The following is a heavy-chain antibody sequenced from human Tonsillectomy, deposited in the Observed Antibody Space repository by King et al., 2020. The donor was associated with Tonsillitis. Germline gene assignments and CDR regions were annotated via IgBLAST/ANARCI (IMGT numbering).Heavy chain of an antibody. CDR3: ARDTSFDWYFDL. CDR1: VFNFNNYG. V-gene: IGHV3-48*04. Sequence: VQLVESGGGLVQPGGSLRLSCAASVFNFNNYGMNWVRQAPGKGLEWISYIRNNSNTIYYADSVKGRFTISRDNAKNSLFLQMNSLRAEDTAIYYCARDTSFDWYFDLWGCGTLVTVSS. J-gene: IGHJ2*01. CDR2: IRNNSNTI.